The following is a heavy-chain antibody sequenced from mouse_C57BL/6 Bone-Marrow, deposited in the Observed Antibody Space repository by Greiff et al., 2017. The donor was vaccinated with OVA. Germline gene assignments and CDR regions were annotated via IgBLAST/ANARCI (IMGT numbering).Heavy chain of an antibody. D-gene: IGHD2-4*01. CDR3: ARRGNYDGDAMDY. J-gene: IGHJ4*01. Sequence: VQLQQPGAELVRPGTSVKLSCKASGYTFTSYWMHWVKQRPGQGLEWIGVIDPSDSYTNYNQKFKGKATLTVDTSSSTAYMQLSSLTSEDSAVYYCARRGNYDGDAMDYWGQGTSVTVSS. CDR2: IDPSDSYT. CDR1: GYTFTSYW. V-gene: IGHV1-59*01.